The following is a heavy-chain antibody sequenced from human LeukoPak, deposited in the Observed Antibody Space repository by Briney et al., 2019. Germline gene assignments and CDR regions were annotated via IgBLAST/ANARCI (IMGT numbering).Heavy chain of an antibody. CDR2: ISYDGSNK. Sequence: GSLRLSCAASGFTFSSYAMHWVRQAPGKGLEWVAVISYDGSNKYYADSVKGRFTISRDNSKNSLYLQMNSLRAEDTAVYSCARVDSSGYGLDNWGQGTLVTVSS. D-gene: IGHD3-22*01. J-gene: IGHJ4*02. CDR3: ARVDSSGYGLDN. V-gene: IGHV3-30-3*01. CDR1: GFTFSSYA.